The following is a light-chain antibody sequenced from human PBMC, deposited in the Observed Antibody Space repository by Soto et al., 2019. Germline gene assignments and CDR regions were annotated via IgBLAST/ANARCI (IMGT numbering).Light chain of an antibody. CDR1: QSVSSSY. J-gene: IGKJ2*01. CDR3: QQYGSSPPYT. CDR2: GAS. V-gene: IGKV3-20*01. Sequence: EIVLTQSPGTLSLSPGERATLSCRASQSVSSSYLAWYQQKPGQAPRLLIYGASSRATGIPDRFSGSGSGTDFTLTISRLEPEDFAEYNCQQYGSSPPYTFGQATKLEIK.